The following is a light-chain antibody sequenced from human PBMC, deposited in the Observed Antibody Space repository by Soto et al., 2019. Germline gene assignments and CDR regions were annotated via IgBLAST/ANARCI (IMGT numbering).Light chain of an antibody. V-gene: IGLV2-11*01. CDR3: CSYAGSYTYI. CDR1: RSNVGGYDF. CDR2: DVT. Sequence: QSVLTQPRSVSGSPGQSVTISCTGTRSNVGGYDFVSWYQQNPGKAPKLLIYDVTKRPSGVPDRFSGSKSGNTASLTISGLQAEDEADYYCCSYAGSYTYIFGGGTQLTVL. J-gene: IGLJ2*01.